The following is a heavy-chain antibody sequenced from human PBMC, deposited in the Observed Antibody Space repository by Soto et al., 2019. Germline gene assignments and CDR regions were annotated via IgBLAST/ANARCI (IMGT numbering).Heavy chain of an antibody. CDR2: IYTSYRT. CDR1: GGSSSSYY. V-gene: IGHV4-4*07. Sequence: VQLQESGPGLVKSSEILSLTCTVSGGSSSSYYWAWIRQPVGEGLEYIGRIYTSYRTNYNPSFKSRVTMSVDASKNQFSLQMTSVTAADTAVHYCASLVYSSGCYYFDYWGPGTLVTVSS. D-gene: IGHD3-10*01. J-gene: IGHJ4*02. CDR3: ASLVYSSGCYYFDY.